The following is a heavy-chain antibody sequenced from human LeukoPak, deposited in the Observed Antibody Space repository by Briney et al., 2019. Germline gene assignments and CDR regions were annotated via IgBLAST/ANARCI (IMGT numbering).Heavy chain of an antibody. CDR2: INWNGGST. CDR3: AREGGSGSRYGWGYYYMDV. Sequence: PGGSLRLSCAASGFTFDDYGMSWVRQAPGKGLEWVSGINWNGGSTGYADSVKGRFTISRDNAKNSLYLQMNSLRAEDTALYYCAREGGSGSRYGWGYYYMDVWGKGTRSPSP. D-gene: IGHD3-10*01. V-gene: IGHV3-20*04. J-gene: IGHJ6*03. CDR1: GFTFDDYG.